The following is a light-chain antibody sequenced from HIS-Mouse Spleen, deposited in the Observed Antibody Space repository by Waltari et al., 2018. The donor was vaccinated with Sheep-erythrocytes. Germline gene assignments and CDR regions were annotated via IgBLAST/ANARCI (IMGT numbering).Light chain of an antibody. V-gene: IGLV2-11*01. CDR3: CSYAGSYNHV. Sequence: QSALTQPRSVSGSPGQSVTISCTGTSSDVGGYNYVSWYQQHPGKAPKPMIYDVSKRPSGVPDRSPGSKSGNTASLTISGLQAEDEADYYCCSYAGSYNHVFATGTKVTVL. CDR1: SSDVGGYNY. J-gene: IGLJ1*01. CDR2: DVS.